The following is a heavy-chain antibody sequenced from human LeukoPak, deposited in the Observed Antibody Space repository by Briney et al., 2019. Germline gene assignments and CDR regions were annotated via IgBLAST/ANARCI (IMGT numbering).Heavy chain of an antibody. J-gene: IGHJ4*02. V-gene: IGHV3-48*03. CDR3: ARGGIRITMVRGVIPLDY. CDR1: GFTFSSYA. Sequence: PGGSLRLSCAASGFTFSSYAMHWVRQAPGKGLEWVSYISSSGSTIYYADSVKGRFTISRDNAKNSLYLQMNSLRAEDTAVYYCARGGIRITMVRGVIPLDYWGQGTLVTVSS. CDR2: ISSSGSTI. D-gene: IGHD3-10*01.